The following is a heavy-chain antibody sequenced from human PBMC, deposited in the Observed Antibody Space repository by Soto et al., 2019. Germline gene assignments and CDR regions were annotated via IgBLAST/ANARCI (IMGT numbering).Heavy chain of an antibody. CDR3: ARGPGGPNGPGDY. D-gene: IGHD2-15*01. J-gene: IGHJ4*02. CDR2: INAGNGNP. CDR1: GYTFTSYA. V-gene: IGHV1-3*01. Sequence: QVQLVQSGAEVKKPGASVKVSCKASGYTFTSYAMQWVRQAPGQRLEWMGWINAGNGNPKYSQKFQGRVTITRDTSASPAYLELSSLRSEDTAVYYCARGPGGPNGPGDYWGQGTLVTVSS.